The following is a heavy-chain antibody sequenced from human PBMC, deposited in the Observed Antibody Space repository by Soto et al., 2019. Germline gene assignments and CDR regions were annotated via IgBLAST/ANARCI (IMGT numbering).Heavy chain of an antibody. Sequence: PGASLKISCKGSGYSFTSYWIGWVRQMPGKGLEWMGIIYPGDSDTRYSPSFQGQVTISADKSISTAYLQWSSLKASDTAMYYCARVSYCTSTTCPRDAFEIWGQGTMVTVSS. J-gene: IGHJ3*02. CDR3: ARVSYCTSTTCPRDAFEI. CDR1: GYSFTSYW. CDR2: IYPGDSDT. D-gene: IGHD2-2*01. V-gene: IGHV5-51*01.